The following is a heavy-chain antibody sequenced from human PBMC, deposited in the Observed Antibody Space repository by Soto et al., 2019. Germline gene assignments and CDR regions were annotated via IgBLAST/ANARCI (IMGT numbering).Heavy chain of an antibody. CDR2: IWYDGSKM. V-gene: IGHV3-33*01. CDR3: ARYVGTSTFNGMDV. J-gene: IGHJ6*02. CDR1: GFTFSSYG. Sequence: QVQLVESGGGVVQPGRSLRLSCAASGFTFSSYGMHWVRQAPGKGLVWVAVIWYDGSKMYYIDSVKGRFTISRDNSKSTLYLQMNSLRDEDTAVYYCARYVGTSTFNGMDVWGQGTTVIVSS. D-gene: IGHD1-1*01.